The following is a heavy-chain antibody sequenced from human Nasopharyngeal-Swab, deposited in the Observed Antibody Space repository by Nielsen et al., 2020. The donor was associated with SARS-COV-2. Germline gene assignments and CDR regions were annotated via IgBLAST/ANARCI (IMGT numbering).Heavy chain of an antibody. D-gene: IGHD6-6*01. CDR3: AKDAYSSSSGLPYCYYYMDV. Sequence: GGSLRLSCAASGFTFSSYGMHWVRQAPGKGLEWVAVISYDGSNKYYADSVKGRFTISRDNSKNTLYLQMNSLRAEDTAVYYCAKDAYSSSSGLPYCYYYMDVWGKGTTVTVSS. CDR1: GFTFSSYG. CDR2: ISYDGSNK. J-gene: IGHJ6*03. V-gene: IGHV3-30*18.